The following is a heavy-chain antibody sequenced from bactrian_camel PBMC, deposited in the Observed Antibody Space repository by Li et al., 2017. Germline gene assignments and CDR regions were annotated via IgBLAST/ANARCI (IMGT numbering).Heavy chain of an antibody. CDR3: AARQGLYPSMFCQDWNRYNS. Sequence: DVQLVESGGGSVQPGGSLRLSCVASGFMFSSFSDYCMGWFRQAPGKEREGVATIYTGDGSAYYADPVKGRFTISQDNTENTVYLQMNSLKPDDTAMYYCAARQGLYPSMFCQDWNRYNSWGQGTQVTVS. CDR2: IYTGDGSA. J-gene: IGHJ4*01. D-gene: IGHD1*01. CDR1: GFMFSSFSD. V-gene: IGHV3S40*01.